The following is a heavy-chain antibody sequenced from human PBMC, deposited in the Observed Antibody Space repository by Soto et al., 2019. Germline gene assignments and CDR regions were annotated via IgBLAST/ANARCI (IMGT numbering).Heavy chain of an antibody. CDR2: IYWDNDK. J-gene: IGHJ4*02. CDR1: GFSLSPNGVG. V-gene: IGHV2-5*02. CDR3: AHRLTAYRAPWSWAYYDS. Sequence: QITLKESGPSLVKPTETLTLTCTFTGFSLSPNGVGVGWIRQPTGKSLYWLALIYWDNDKYYSPCLRTRLSITKDTSKSQVVLTLANVDPVDTATYYCAHRLTAYRAPWSWAYYDSGGQGTLVTVSS. D-gene: IGHD1-26*01.